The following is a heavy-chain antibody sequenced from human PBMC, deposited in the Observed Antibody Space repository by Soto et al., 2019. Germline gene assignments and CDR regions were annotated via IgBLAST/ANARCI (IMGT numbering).Heavy chain of an antibody. J-gene: IGHJ4*02. CDR2: IWYDGSNK. CDR3: ARAIGPTLFDY. Sequence: PXGSLRLSCAASGFTVSSYGMHWVRQAPGKGLERVAVIWYDGSNKYYADSVKGRFTISRENAKNSLYLQMNSLRAGDTAIYFCARAIGPTLFDYWGQGTLVTVSS. V-gene: IGHV3-33*01. D-gene: IGHD3-22*01. CDR1: GFTVSSYG.